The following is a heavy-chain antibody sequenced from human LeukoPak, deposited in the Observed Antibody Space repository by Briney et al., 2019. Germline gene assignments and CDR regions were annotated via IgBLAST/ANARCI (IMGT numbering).Heavy chain of an antibody. CDR1: GFTFSNAW. J-gene: IGHJ6*02. CDR3: TTGGRWHYYYGMDV. Sequence: GGSLRLSCAASGFTFSNAWMSWVRQAPGKGLEWVGRIKSKTDGGTTDYAAPVKGRFTISRDDSKNTLYLQMNSLKTEDTAVYYCTTGGRWHYYYGMDVWGQGTTVTVSS. D-gene: IGHD2-15*01. CDR2: IKSKTDGGTT. V-gene: IGHV3-15*01.